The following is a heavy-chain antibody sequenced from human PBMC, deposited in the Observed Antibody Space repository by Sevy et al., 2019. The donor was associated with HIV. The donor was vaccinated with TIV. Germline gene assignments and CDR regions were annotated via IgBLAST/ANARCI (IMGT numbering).Heavy chain of an antibody. CDR2: IYSGGSI. CDR1: GFIVSSNY. J-gene: IGHJ6*02. V-gene: IGHV3-53*01. Sequence: GGSLRLSCAASGFIVSSNYMSWVRQAPGKGLEWVSVIYSGGSIYYADSVKGRFTISRDNSKNTMYHQMNSLRADDTAVYYCARLATYYYYGMDVWGQGTTVTVSS. CDR3: ARLATYYYYGMDV.